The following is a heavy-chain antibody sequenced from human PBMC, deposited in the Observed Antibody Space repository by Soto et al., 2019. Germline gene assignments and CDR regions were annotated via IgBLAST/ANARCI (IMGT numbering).Heavy chain of an antibody. J-gene: IGHJ4*02. CDR3: ASIRGVFGC. Sequence: EVQLVESGGDLVQPGGSLRLSCAASGFSLSDLFIDWVRQAPGKGLEWVGRTKDKAYSYTTEYAASMKGRFTISRDESRNSLYLQMSSLKTEDTAVYYCASIRGVFGCWGQGTLVTVSS. CDR2: TKDKAYSYTT. CDR1: GFSLSDLF. V-gene: IGHV3-72*01. D-gene: IGHD3-10*01.